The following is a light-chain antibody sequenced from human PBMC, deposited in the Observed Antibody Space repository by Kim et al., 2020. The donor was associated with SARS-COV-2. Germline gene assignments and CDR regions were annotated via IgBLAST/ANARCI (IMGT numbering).Light chain of an antibody. CDR2: EDN. V-gene: IGLV6-57*04. Sequence: NFMLTQPHSVSESPGKTVTISCTSSSGSIASNYVQWYQQRPGSAPTTVIYEDNQRPSGVPDRFSGSIDSSSNSASLTISGLKTEDEADYYCQSYDSSGPWVFGGGTQLTVL. J-gene: IGLJ3*02. CDR3: QSYDSSGPWV. CDR1: SGSIASNY.